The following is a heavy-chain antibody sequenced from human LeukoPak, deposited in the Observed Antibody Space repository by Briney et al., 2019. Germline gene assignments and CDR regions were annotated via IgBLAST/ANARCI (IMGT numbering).Heavy chain of an antibody. J-gene: IGHJ4*02. D-gene: IGHD6-19*01. CDR3: ARDLGSSGWYAFTY. CDR1: GGSISSYY. Sequence: SETLSLTCTVSGGSISSYYWSWIRQPPGKGLEWIGYIYYSGSTNYNPSLKSRVTISVDTSKNQFSLKLNSVTAADTAVYYCARDLGSSGWYAFTYWGQGTLVTVSS. V-gene: IGHV4-59*01. CDR2: IYYSGST.